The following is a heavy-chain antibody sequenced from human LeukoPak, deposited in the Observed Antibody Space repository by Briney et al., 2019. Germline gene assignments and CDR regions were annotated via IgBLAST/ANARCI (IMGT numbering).Heavy chain of an antibody. CDR1: GGSISRYY. V-gene: IGHV4-4*07. Sequence: SETLSLTCTVSGGSISRYYWSWIRQPAGKGLERIGRIYTSGSTNYNPSLKSRVTMSVDTSKNQFSLKLSSVTAADTAVYYCARARRYSSGWYQRGYYFDYWGQGTLVTVSS. D-gene: IGHD6-19*01. J-gene: IGHJ4*02. CDR2: IYTSGST. CDR3: ARARRYSSGWYQRGYYFDY.